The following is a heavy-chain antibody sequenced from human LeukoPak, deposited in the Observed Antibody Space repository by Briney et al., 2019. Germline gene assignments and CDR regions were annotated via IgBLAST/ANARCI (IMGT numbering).Heavy chain of an antibody. V-gene: IGHV1-3*03. CDR1: GYTFTSYA. D-gene: IGHD4-23*01. J-gene: IGHJ4*02. CDR2: INAGNGNT. CDR3: ARSAVYGGKPHPYFDY. Sequence: ASVKVSCKASGYTFTSYAMHWVRQAPGQRLEWMGWINAGNGNTKYSQEFQGRVTITRDTSASTAYMELSSPRSEDMAVYYCARSAVYGGKPHPYFDYWGQGTLVTVSS.